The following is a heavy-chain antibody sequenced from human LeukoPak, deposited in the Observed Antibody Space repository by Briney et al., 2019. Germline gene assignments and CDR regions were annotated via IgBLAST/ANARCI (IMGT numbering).Heavy chain of an antibody. CDR3: AKAEGTTWFNFDY. CDR2: IVGSGAGT. D-gene: IGHD6-13*01. CDR1: GFTLSNYA. J-gene: IGHJ4*02. Sequence: GGSLRLSCAASGFTLSNYAMGWVRQAPGKGLEWVSIIVGSGAGTYYADSVKGRFTISRDNSKNTLYLQMNSLRAEDTAVYYCAKAEGTTWFNFDYWGQGTLVTVSS. V-gene: IGHV3-23*01.